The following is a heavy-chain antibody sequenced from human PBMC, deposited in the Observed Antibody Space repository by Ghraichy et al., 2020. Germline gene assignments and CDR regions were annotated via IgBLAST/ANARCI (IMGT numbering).Heavy chain of an antibody. CDR3: ARPYPRLGTTGWAYYMDV. CDR2: IRNNGGT. D-gene: IGHD3-9*01. CDR1: GFTFSNYA. Sequence: GALRLSCAASGFTFSNYAMTWVRQAPGKGLEWVASIRNNGGTHYADSVKGRFTISRDNSKNTVHLQMSSLRAEDTAVYYCARPYPRLGTTGWAYYMDVWGQGTTVTVSS. V-gene: IGHV3-23*01. J-gene: IGHJ6*02.